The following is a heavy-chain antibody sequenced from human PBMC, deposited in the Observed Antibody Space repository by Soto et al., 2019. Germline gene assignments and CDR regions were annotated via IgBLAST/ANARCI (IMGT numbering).Heavy chain of an antibody. CDR1: GGTFSSYA. D-gene: IGHD3-3*01. CDR2: IIPIFGTA. J-gene: IGHJ5*02. V-gene: IGHV1-69*01. Sequence: QVQLVQSGAEVKKPGSSVKVSCKASGGTFSSYAISWVRQAPGQGLEWMGGIIPIFGTANYAQKFRGSVTITADESTSTAYMELSSLRSEDTAVYYFARRYYDFWTGYGWFAPWGQGTLDIVSS. CDR3: ARRYYDFWTGYGWFAP.